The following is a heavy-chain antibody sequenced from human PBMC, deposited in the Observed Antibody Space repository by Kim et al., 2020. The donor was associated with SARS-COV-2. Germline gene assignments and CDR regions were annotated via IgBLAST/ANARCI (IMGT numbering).Heavy chain of an antibody. Sequence: ASVKVSCKASGYTFTGYYMHWVRQAPGQGLEWMGWINPNSGGTNYAQKFQGRVTMTRDTSISTAYMELSRLRSDDTAVYYCARDQTGSSSSPAGYGMDVWGQGTTVTVSS. D-gene: IGHD6-6*01. V-gene: IGHV1-2*02. CDR1: GYTFTGYY. CDR2: INPNSGGT. J-gene: IGHJ6*02. CDR3: ARDQTGSSSSPAGYGMDV.